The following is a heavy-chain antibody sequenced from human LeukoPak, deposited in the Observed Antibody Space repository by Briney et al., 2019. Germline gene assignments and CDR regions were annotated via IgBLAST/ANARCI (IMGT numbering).Heavy chain of an antibody. Sequence: ASVKVSCKASGGTFSSYAISWVREAPGQGLEWMGGIIPIFGTANYAQKFQGRVTITADESTSTAYMELSSLRSEDTAVYYCARGVIPSSSFDNWGQGTLVTVSS. CDR2: IIPIFGTA. D-gene: IGHD6-13*01. J-gene: IGHJ4*02. CDR1: GGTFSSYA. V-gene: IGHV1-69*13. CDR3: ARGVIPSSSFDN.